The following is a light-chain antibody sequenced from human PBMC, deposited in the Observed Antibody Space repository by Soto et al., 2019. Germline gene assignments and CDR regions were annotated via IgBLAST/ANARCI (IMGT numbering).Light chain of an antibody. CDR2: EVS. J-gene: IGLJ1*01. Sequence: QSVLTQPASVSGSPGQSITISCTGTSSDIGAYGFVSWYQHHPGKAPKLLIYEVSYRPSGVSSRFSGSKSGNSAALTISGLQAEDEADYYCSSFTSSSALDVFGPGTKVTVL. CDR3: SSFTSSSALDV. V-gene: IGLV2-14*01. CDR1: SSDIGAYGF.